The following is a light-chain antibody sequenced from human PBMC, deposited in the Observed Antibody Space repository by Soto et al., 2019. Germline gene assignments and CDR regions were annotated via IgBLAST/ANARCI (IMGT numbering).Light chain of an antibody. V-gene: IGKV1-5*03. Sequence: DIQMTQSPSTLSASVGVRVTITCRASQRIISWLAWYQQKPGKAPKLLIYKASSLESGVPSRFSGSGYGTQFTLTISSLQPDDFATYYCQQYNSYPWTFGHGTKVQIK. CDR1: QRIISW. J-gene: IGKJ1*01. CDR2: KAS. CDR3: QQYNSYPWT.